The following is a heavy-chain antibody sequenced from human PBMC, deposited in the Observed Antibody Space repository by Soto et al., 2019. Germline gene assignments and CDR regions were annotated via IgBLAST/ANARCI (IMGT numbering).Heavy chain of an antibody. V-gene: IGHV1-69*12. CDR3: ARDKAEGGSLGYYYYGMDV. CDR2: IIPIFGTA. D-gene: IGHD1-26*01. J-gene: IGHJ6*02. CDR1: GGTFSSYA. Sequence: QVQLVQSGAEVKKPGSSVKVSCKASGGTFSSYAISWVRQAPGQGLEWMGGIIPIFGTANYAQKFQGRVTITADESTSTAYMELSSLRSEDTAVYYCARDKAEGGSLGYYYYGMDVWGQGTTVTVSS.